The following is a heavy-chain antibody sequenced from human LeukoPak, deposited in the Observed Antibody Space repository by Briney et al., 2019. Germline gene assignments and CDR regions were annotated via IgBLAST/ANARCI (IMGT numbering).Heavy chain of an antibody. CDR2: ISSSSSYI. CDR1: GFTFSSYS. D-gene: IGHD3-22*01. CDR3: ASTAFSSGYYYN. V-gene: IGHV3-21*01. J-gene: IGHJ4*02. Sequence: GGSLRLSCAASGFTFSSYSMNWVRQAPGKGLEWVSSISSSSSYIYYADSVKVRFTISRDNAKNSLYLQMNSLRAEDTAVYYCASTAFSSGYYYNWGQGTLVTVSS.